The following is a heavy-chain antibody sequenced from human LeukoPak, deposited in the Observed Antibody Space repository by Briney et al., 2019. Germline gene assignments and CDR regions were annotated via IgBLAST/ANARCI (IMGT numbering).Heavy chain of an antibody. Sequence: PSETLSLTCTVSGGSISSSSYYWGWIRQPPGKGLEWIGSIYYSGSTYYNPSLKSRVTISVDTSKNQFSLKLSSVTAADTAVYYCASLSMTTVVSPFDYWGQGTLVTVSS. CDR1: GGSISSSSYY. D-gene: IGHD4-23*01. CDR3: ASLSMTTVVSPFDY. V-gene: IGHV4-39*07. J-gene: IGHJ4*02. CDR2: IYYSGST.